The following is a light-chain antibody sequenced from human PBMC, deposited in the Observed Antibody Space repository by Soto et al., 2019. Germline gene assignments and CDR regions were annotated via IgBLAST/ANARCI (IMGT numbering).Light chain of an antibody. J-gene: IGKJ4*01. CDR1: QDIRNE. V-gene: IGKV1-17*01. CDR2: AAS. CDR3: LQHDNYPPLT. Sequence: DIQMTQSPSSLSASVGDRVTITCRASQDIRNELAWYQQKPGKVPKRLIYAASSLQSGVPSRFSGSGSGTEFTLTISSLQPEDFATYYSLQHDNYPPLTFGGGTKVEIK.